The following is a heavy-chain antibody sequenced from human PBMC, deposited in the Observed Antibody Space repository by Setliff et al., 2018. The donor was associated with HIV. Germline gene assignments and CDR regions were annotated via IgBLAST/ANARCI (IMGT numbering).Heavy chain of an antibody. J-gene: IGHJ4*02. CDR2: ICGTWKT. CDR1: GDSISSSTYC. D-gene: IGHD4-17*01. Sequence: SETLSLTCTVSGDSISSSTYCWGWIRQPPGKGLEWIGSICGTWKTYYNPSLKSRVTISVDTSKNQLSLKMTSVTAADTAVYYCATEEGTTVHRIGFWGQGTLVTVSS. CDR3: ATEEGTTVHRIGF. V-gene: IGHV4-39*07.